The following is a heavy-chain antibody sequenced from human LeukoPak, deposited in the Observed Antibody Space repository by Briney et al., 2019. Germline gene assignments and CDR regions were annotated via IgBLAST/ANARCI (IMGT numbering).Heavy chain of an antibody. Sequence: ASVKVSCKASGYTFTGYYMHWVRQAPGQGLEWMGWIYPNSGGTNYAQKFQGRVTMTRDTSISTAYMELSRLRSDDTAVYYCAREGYYDFWSGYYKHYSYFDYWGQGTLVTVSS. CDR2: IYPNSGGT. D-gene: IGHD3-3*01. J-gene: IGHJ4*02. CDR3: AREGYYDFWSGYYKHYSYFDY. V-gene: IGHV1-2*02. CDR1: GYTFTGYY.